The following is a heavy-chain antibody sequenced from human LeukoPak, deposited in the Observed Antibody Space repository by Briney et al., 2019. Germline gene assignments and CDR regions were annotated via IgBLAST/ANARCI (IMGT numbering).Heavy chain of an antibody. CDR2: INENGDIA. CDR3: TKARWEPNFDY. CDR1: GFTFDDYA. Sequence: GGSLRLSCAASGFTFDDYAMHWVRQGPGKSLEWVSLINENGDIAYYGDSVRGRFTVSRDNAKNSLYLQMNSLTTEDTALYYCTKARWEPNFDYWGQGTLVTVSS. D-gene: IGHD1-26*01. J-gene: IGHJ4*02. V-gene: IGHV3-43*02.